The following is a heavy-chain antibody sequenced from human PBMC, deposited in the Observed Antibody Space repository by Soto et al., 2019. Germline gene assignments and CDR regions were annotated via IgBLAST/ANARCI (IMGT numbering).Heavy chain of an antibody. CDR3: ARKSGSSSWFDP. J-gene: IGHJ5*02. D-gene: IGHD6-6*01. CDR1: GYTFFTYG. V-gene: IGHV1-18*01. Sequence: ASVKVSCKASGYTFFTYGITWVRQAPGQGLEWMGWISTYDGNTDYAQKLQGRVTMTTDTSTRAAYMELRSLRSDDTAVYYCARKSGSSSWFDPWRQGTLVTVSS. CDR2: ISTYDGNT.